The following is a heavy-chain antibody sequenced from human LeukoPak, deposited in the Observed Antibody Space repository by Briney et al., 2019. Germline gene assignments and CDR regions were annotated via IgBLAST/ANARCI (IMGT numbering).Heavy chain of an antibody. CDR1: GYSFTNYA. V-gene: IGHV7-4-1*02. Sequence: ASVKVSCKASGYSFTNYAMNWVRQAPGQGLEWMGWIHPSTGNPTYAQGFTGRFVFSLDTSVSTTYLQISSLKAENTAVYFCARAFQSLGGLSLPDYWGQGTLVTVSS. D-gene: IGHD3-16*02. CDR3: ARAFQSLGGLSLPDY. J-gene: IGHJ4*02. CDR2: IHPSTGNP.